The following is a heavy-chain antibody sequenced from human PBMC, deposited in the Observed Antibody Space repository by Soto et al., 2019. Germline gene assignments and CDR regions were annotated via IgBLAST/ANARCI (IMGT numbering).Heavy chain of an antibody. D-gene: IGHD3-3*01. V-gene: IGHV4-61*01. J-gene: IGHJ4*02. CDR2: IYYSGST. Sequence: SETLSLTCTVSGGSVSSGSYYWSWIRQPPGKGLEWIGYIYYSGSTNYNPSLKSRVTISVDTSKNQSSLKLSSVTAADTALYYCARTVGLLEWLLPPGYYFDYWGQGTLVTVSS. CDR3: ARTVGLLEWLLPPGYYFDY. CDR1: GGSVSSGSYY.